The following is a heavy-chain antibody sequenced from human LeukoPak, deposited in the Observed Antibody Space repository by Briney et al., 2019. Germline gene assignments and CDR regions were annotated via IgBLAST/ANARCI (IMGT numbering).Heavy chain of an antibody. Sequence: ASVKVSCKASGYTFTSYGISWVRQAPGQGLEWMGWISAYNGNTNYAQKFQGRVTMTRDTSISTAYMELSRLRSDDTAVYYCARDSSGSDYYYGMDVWGQGTTVTVSS. CDR1: GYTFTSYG. D-gene: IGHD6-19*01. CDR3: ARDSSGSDYYYGMDV. J-gene: IGHJ6*02. V-gene: IGHV1-18*01. CDR2: ISAYNGNT.